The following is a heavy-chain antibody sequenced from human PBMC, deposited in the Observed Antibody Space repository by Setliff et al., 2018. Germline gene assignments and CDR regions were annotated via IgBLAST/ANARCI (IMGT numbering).Heavy chain of an antibody. Sequence: KPSETLSLTCTVPGDSISSISYYWGWIRQPPGKGLEWIGTIYDSGKTYSNASLKSRVTISVDTSKNQFSLKLTSVTAADTAVYYCARTGTYRYFDYWGQGTRVTVSS. CDR3: ARTGTYRYFDY. CDR1: GDSISSISYY. CDR2: IYDSGKT. D-gene: IGHD1-1*01. J-gene: IGHJ4*02. V-gene: IGHV4-39*01.